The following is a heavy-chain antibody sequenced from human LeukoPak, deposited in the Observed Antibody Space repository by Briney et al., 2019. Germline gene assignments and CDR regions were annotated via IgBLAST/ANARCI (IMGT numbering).Heavy chain of an antibody. J-gene: IGHJ4*02. CDR1: GFSFSNYA. CDR2: VSGSGGST. D-gene: IGHD3-3*01. CDR3: TKDRVFGILIGGGFDY. V-gene: IGHV3-23*01. Sequence: GGSLRLSCAASGFSFSNYAMNWVRQAPGKGPEWVSGVSGSGGSTKYADSVKGRFTISRDNSKNTLYLQMSSLRVEDTAVYYCTKDRVFGILIGGGFDYWGQGTQLIVSS.